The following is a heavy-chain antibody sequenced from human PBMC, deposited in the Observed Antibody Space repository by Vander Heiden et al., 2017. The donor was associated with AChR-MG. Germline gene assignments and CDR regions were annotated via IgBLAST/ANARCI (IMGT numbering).Heavy chain of an antibody. Sequence: QVQLVQSGAEVKKPGSSVKVSRKASRGTFRSYAISWVRQAPGQGLEWMGGIIPIFGTANYAQKFQGRVTMTADKSTSTAYMELSSLRSEDTAVYYCARTRHPLSTFGGVSRPTTFDYWCQGTLVTVSS. J-gene: IGHJ4*02. D-gene: IGHD3-16*01. V-gene: IGHV1-69*06. CDR3: ARTRHPLSTFGGVSRPTTFDY. CDR1: RGTFRSYA. CDR2: IIPIFGTA.